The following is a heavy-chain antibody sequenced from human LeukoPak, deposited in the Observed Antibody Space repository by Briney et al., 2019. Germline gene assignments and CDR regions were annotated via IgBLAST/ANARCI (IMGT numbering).Heavy chain of an antibody. J-gene: IGHJ6*03. CDR1: GFTFSSYE. CDR2: ISSSGSTI. V-gene: IGHV3-48*03. D-gene: IGHD3-3*01. Sequence: GGSLRLSCAASGFTFSSYEMNWVRQAPGKGLEWVSYISSSGSTIYYADSVKGRFTISRDNAKNPLYLQMNSLRAEDTAVYYCAREDGFWSGYPTYYMDVWGKGTTVTVSS. CDR3: AREDGFWSGYPTYYMDV.